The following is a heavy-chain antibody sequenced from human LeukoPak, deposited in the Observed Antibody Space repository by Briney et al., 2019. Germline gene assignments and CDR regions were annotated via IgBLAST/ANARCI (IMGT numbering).Heavy chain of an antibody. CDR2: IIPIFGTE. V-gene: IGHV1-69*05. Sequence: ASVKVSCKASGGTFSSYAISWVRQAPGQGLEWMGGIIPIFGTENYAQKFQGRVTITTDESTSTAYMELSSLRSEDTAVYYCARGAIIAADTYYYYMDVWGKGTTVTVSS. CDR1: GGTFSSYA. J-gene: IGHJ6*03. D-gene: IGHD6-13*01. CDR3: ARGAIIAADTYYYYMDV.